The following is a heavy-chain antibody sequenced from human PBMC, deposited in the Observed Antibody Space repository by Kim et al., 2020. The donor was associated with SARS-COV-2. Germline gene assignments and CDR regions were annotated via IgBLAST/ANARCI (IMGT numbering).Heavy chain of an antibody. CDR1: GYTFTSYG. V-gene: IGHV1-18*01. CDR3: ARDPIGYYYDSSGYYLPSYYYGMDV. CDR2: ISAYNGNT. J-gene: IGHJ6*02. D-gene: IGHD3-22*01. Sequence: ASVKVSCKASGYTFTSYGISWVRQAPGQGLEWMGWISAYNGNTNYAQKLQGRVTMTTDTSTSTAYMELRSLRSDDTAVYYCARDPIGYYYDSSGYYLPSYYYGMDVWGQGTTVTVSS.